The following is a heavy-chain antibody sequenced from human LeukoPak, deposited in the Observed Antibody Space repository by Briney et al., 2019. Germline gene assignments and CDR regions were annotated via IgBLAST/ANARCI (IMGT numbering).Heavy chain of an antibody. D-gene: IGHD3-22*01. Sequence: SETLSLTCSVSAASISNGDYYWSWLRQPPGKGLEWIGYIYYSGSTYYNPSLKSRVTISVDTSKNQFSLKLSSVTAADTAVYYCARDPIRITMIVVPRWAFDIWGQGTMVTVSS. J-gene: IGHJ3*02. CDR2: IYYSGST. V-gene: IGHV4-30-4*08. CDR1: AASISNGDYY. CDR3: ARDPIRITMIVVPRWAFDI.